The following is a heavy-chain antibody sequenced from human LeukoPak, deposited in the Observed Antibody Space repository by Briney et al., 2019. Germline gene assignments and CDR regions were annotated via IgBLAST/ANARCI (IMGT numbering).Heavy chain of an antibody. J-gene: IGHJ4*02. D-gene: IGHD6-13*01. Sequence: SETLSLTCTVSGYSISSGFYWAWIRQPPGKGLEWIATIYHSGRTYYNPSLKSRVTISMDKSKNQFSLNMTSVTAADTAVYYCARLVTGTYYFDYWGQGTLVTVSS. CDR3: ARLVTGTYYFDY. V-gene: IGHV4-38-2*02. CDR1: GYSISSGFY. CDR2: IYHSGRT.